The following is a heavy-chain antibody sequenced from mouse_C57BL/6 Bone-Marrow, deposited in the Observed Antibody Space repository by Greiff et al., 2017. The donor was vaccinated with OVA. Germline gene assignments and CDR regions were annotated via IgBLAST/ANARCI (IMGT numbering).Heavy chain of an antibody. J-gene: IGHJ4*01. CDR1: GFSLTSYG. CDR3: AKNRGITTEGYYYAMDY. D-gene: IGHD2-4*01. CDR2: IWRGGST. Sequence: VQLVESGPGLVQPSQSLSITCTVSGFSLTSYGVHWVRQSPGKGLEWLGVIWRGGSTDYNAAFMSRLSITKDNSKSQVFFKMNSLQADDTAIYYCAKNRGITTEGYYYAMDYWGQGTSVTVSS. V-gene: IGHV2-5*01.